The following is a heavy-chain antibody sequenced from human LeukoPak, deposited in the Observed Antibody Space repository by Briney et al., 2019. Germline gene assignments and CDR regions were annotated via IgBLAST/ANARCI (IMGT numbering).Heavy chain of an antibody. CDR1: GYSISSGYY. J-gene: IGHJ4*02. Sequence: PSETLSLTCTVSGYSISSGYYWGWIRQPPGKGLEWIGSIYHSGSTYYNPSLKSRVTISVDTSKNQFSLKLSSVTAADTAVYYCARGRPWSASDYWGQGTLVTVSS. CDR3: ARGRPWSASDY. V-gene: IGHV4-38-2*02. CDR2: IYHSGST. D-gene: IGHD2-15*01.